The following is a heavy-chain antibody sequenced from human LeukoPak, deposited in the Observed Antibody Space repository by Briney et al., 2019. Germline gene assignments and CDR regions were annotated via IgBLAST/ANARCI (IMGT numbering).Heavy chain of an antibody. J-gene: IGHJ4*02. D-gene: IGHD3-10*01. CDR3: SRRHYFGSGVTDY. CDR2: IHPSNAET. Sequence: GESLKISCKDSGYSFSDYWIGWARQMPGKGLEWMGIIHPSNAETQYSPSFQGQVTISADTSISTAYLQWTSLKASDTAMYYCSRRHYFGSGVTDYWGQGTLVTVSS. V-gene: IGHV5-51*01. CDR1: GYSFSDYW.